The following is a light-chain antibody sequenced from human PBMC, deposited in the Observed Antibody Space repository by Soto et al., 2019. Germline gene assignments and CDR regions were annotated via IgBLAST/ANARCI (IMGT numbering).Light chain of an antibody. CDR2: AAS. Sequence: DIQMTQSPSSLSASVGDRVTITCRASQSFSSYLNWYQQKPGKAPQLLIYAASSLQSGVPSRFSGSGSGTDFTLTISSLQPEDFATYYCQQSYSTPITFGQVTRLEIK. CDR3: QQSYSTPIT. CDR1: QSFSSY. V-gene: IGKV1-39*01. J-gene: IGKJ5*01.